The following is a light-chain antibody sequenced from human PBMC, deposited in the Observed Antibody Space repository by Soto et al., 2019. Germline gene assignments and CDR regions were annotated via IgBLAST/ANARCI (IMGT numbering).Light chain of an antibody. CDR1: QSIGNH. Sequence: DIQMTQSPSTLSGSVGDRVTITCRASQSIGNHLNWYQQKPGKAPEFLIYAASNLQSGVPSRFSGSGSGTDFTLTVNSLQPEDCATYYCQQSHSSPITFGQGTRLEIK. V-gene: IGKV1-39*01. CDR3: QQSHSSPIT. J-gene: IGKJ5*01. CDR2: AAS.